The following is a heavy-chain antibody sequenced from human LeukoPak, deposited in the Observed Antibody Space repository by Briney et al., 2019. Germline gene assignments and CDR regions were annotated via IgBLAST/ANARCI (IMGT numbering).Heavy chain of an antibody. CDR3: AKGNWRL. CDR2: IWYDGSNK. Sequence: GGSLRLSCAASGFIFSSYGMHWVRQAPGKGLEWVAVIWYDGSNKYYADSVKGRFTISRDNSKNKLYLQMNSLRAEDTAVYYCAKGNWRLWGQGTLVTVSS. CDR1: GFIFSSYG. J-gene: IGHJ4*02. V-gene: IGHV3-33*06. D-gene: IGHD3-3*01.